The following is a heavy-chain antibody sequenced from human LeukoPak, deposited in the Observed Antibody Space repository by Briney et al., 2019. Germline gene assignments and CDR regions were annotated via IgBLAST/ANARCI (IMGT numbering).Heavy chain of an antibody. Sequence: PGGSLRLSCAASGFTFSSYEMNWVRQAPGKGLEWVSYISSSGSTIYYADSVKGRFTISRDNAQNSLYLQMNSLKTQDTAVYYCTRVGGDYVLPYYYYYMDVWGKGTPVTVSS. D-gene: IGHD4-17*01. J-gene: IGHJ6*03. V-gene: IGHV3-48*03. CDR1: GFTFSSYE. CDR3: TRVGGDYVLPYYYYYMDV. CDR2: ISSSGSTI.